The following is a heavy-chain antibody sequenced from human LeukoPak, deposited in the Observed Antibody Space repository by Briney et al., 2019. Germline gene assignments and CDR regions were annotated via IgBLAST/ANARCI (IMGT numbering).Heavy chain of an antibody. Sequence: GGSLRLSCAASGFTFSSYAMSWVRQAPGKGLEWVSAISGSGGSTYYADSVKGRFTISRDNSKNTLYLQMNSLRAEDTAVYYCAKVLRYCSSTSCPGAFDYWGQGTLVTVSS. D-gene: IGHD2-2*01. CDR2: ISGSGGST. CDR1: GFTFSSYA. CDR3: AKVLRYCSSTSCPGAFDY. J-gene: IGHJ4*02. V-gene: IGHV3-23*01.